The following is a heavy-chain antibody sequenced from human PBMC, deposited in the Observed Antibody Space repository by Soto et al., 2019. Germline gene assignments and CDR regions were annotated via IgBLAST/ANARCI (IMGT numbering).Heavy chain of an antibody. D-gene: IGHD3-3*01. CDR1: GGSFIGYY. V-gene: IGHV4-34*01. Sequence: SETLSVTCAVYGGSFIGYYWSWIRQPPWEGLEWIGEINHSGSTNYNPSLKSRVTISVDTSKNQFSLKLSSVTAADTAVYYCARRESDFWSGYYNWFDPWGQGTLVTVSS. J-gene: IGHJ5*02. CDR3: ARRESDFWSGYYNWFDP. CDR2: INHSGST.